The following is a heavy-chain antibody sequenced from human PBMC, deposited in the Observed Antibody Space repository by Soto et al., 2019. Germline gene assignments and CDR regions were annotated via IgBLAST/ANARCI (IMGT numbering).Heavy chain of an antibody. CDR2: IYYSGST. J-gene: IGHJ5*02. Sequence: SETLSLTCAVSGGSISSSNWWSWVRQPPGKGLEWIGYIYYSGSTNYNPSLKSRVTISVDTPRKQISLKLSSVTAADTAVYYCARVAADIASWLDPWGQGTLVTVSS. D-gene: IGHD5-12*01. CDR3: ARVAADIASWLDP. V-gene: IGHV4-4*02. CDR1: GGSISSSNW.